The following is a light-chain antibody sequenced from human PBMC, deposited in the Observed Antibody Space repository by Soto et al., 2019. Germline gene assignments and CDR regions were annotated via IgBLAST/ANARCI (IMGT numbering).Light chain of an antibody. J-gene: IGKJ4*01. CDR2: GAS. V-gene: IGKV1-39*01. CDR3: QQRYNTPLT. Sequence: DIQMTQSPSSLSASVGDRVTITCRASQSMSTYLNWFQQKPGKAPKVLIYGASSLQSGVPSRFSGSGSGTDFTLTISSLQPEDVATYYCQQRYNTPLTFGGGTKVEIK. CDR1: QSMSTY.